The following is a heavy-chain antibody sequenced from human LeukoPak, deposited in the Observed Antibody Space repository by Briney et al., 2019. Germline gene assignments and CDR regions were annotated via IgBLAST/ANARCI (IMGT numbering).Heavy chain of an antibody. CDR2: ISGSGGST. CDR3: AKTGAFNSGSYYGFDY. Sequence: GGSLRLSCVASGFTFSSYSMSWVRQAPGKGVEWVSAISGSGGSTYYADSVKGRFTISRDNSKNPLYLQMNSLRAEDTAEHYCAKTGAFNSGSYYGFDYWGQGTLVTVPS. D-gene: IGHD1-26*01. V-gene: IGHV3-23*01. J-gene: IGHJ4*02. CDR1: GFTFSSYS.